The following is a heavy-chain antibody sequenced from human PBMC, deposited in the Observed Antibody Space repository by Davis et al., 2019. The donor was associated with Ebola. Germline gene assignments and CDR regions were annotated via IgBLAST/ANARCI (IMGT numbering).Heavy chain of an antibody. Sequence: MPSETLSLTCAVYGGSFSGYYWSWIRQPPGKGLEWIGEINHSGSTNYDPSLKSRVTISVDTSKGQFSLKVSSVTAADTAVYYCARVLQQVVRLDPWGQGTLVTVSS. CDR2: INHSGST. D-gene: IGHD6-6*01. J-gene: IGHJ5*02. V-gene: IGHV4-34*01. CDR3: ARVLQQVVRLDP. CDR1: GGSFSGYY.